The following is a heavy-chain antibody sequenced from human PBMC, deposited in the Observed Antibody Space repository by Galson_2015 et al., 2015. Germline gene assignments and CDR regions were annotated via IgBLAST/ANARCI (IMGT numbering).Heavy chain of an antibody. CDR2: ITSSGDII. CDR3: AKDPNGDYVGAFDT. V-gene: IGHV3-23*01. J-gene: IGHJ3*02. D-gene: IGHD4-17*01. CDR1: GFILSRYA. Sequence: SLRLSCAASGFILSRYAMTWVRQSSGKGLEWVSTITSSGDIIRYADSVKGRFTTSRDNSRNTLFLQMSSLRVEDTAIYYCAKDPNGDYVGAFDTRGHGTLVTVSS.